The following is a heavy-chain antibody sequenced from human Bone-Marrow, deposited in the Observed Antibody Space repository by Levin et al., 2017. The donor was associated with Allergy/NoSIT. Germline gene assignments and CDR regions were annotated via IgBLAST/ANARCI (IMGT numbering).Heavy chain of an antibody. CDR1: GFTFSSYA. Sequence: PGGSLRLSCAASGFTFSSYAMHWVRQAPGKGLEWVAVISYDGSNKYYADSVKGRFTISRDNSKNTLYLQMNSLRAEDTAVYYCARDRARAVAEGDSWFDPWGQGTLVTVSS. J-gene: IGHJ5*02. CDR3: ARDRARAVAEGDSWFDP. D-gene: IGHD6-19*01. V-gene: IGHV3-30-3*01. CDR2: ISYDGSNK.